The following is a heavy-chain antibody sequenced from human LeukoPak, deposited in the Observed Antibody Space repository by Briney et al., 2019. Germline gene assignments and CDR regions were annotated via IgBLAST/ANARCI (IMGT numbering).Heavy chain of an antibody. Sequence: ASVKVSCKASGYSFTGYYMHWVRQAPGQGFEWMGWINPNSGDTNSAQKFQGRVTMTRDTSISTAYMELSRLRSDDTAVYYCAREGMFGELLFDYWGQGTLVTVSS. CDR2: INPNSGDT. J-gene: IGHJ4*02. V-gene: IGHV1-2*02. CDR3: AREGMFGELLFDY. CDR1: GYSFTGYY. D-gene: IGHD3-10*02.